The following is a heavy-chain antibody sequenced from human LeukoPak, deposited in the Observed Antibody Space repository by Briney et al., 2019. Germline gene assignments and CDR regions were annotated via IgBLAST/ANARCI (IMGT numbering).Heavy chain of an antibody. CDR3: VRATYNSGWFSDY. Sequence: GGSLRLSCAASGFTFSSYAMSWVRQAPGKGLEWVGRTRNKANSYTTEYAASVKGRFIISRDESKNSLYLQMNSLKTEDTAVHYCVRATYNSGWFSDYWGQGTLVTVSS. V-gene: IGHV3-72*01. D-gene: IGHD6-19*01. J-gene: IGHJ4*02. CDR1: GFTFSSYA. CDR2: TRNKANSYTT.